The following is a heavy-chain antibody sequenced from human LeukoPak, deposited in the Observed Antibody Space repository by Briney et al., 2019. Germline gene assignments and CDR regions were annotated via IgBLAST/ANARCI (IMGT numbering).Heavy chain of an antibody. CDR3: ARDLSIAAAGIWFDP. D-gene: IGHD6-13*01. CDR2: IYYSGST. Sequence: SETLPLTCTVSGGSISSYYWSWIRQPPGKGLEWIGYIYYSGSTNYNPSLKSRVTISVDTSKNQFSLKLSSVTAADTAVYYCARDLSIAAAGIWFDPWGQGTLVTVSS. V-gene: IGHV4-59*01. CDR1: GGSISSYY. J-gene: IGHJ5*02.